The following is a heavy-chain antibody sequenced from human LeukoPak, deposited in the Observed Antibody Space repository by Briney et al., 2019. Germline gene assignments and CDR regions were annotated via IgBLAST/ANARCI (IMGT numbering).Heavy chain of an antibody. CDR2: ISTSATYT. Sequence: PGGSLRLSCAASGFTFSDYYMSWIRQAPGKGLEWVSYISTSATYTNYADSVKGRFTVSRDNAKNSLYLQMNSLRAEDTAVYYCARDEGDPGDFDYWGQGTLVTVSS. V-gene: IGHV3-11*05. CDR1: GFTFSDYY. J-gene: IGHJ4*02. CDR3: ARDEGDPGDFDY. D-gene: IGHD2-21*02.